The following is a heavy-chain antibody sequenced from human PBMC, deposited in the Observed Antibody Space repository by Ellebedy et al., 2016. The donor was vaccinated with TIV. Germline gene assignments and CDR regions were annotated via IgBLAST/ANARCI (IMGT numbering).Heavy chain of an antibody. D-gene: IGHD3-22*01. J-gene: IGHJ4*02. CDR2: IKSKTDGGTT. Sequence: GESLKISCAASGFTFSNAWMRWVRQAPGKGLEWVGRIKSKTDGGTTDYAAPVKGRFTISRDDSKNTLNLQMNSLKTEDTAVYYCTTSPSSDLTHFFDYWGQGTLVTVSS. V-gene: IGHV3-15*01. CDR1: GFTFSNAW. CDR3: TTSPSSDLTHFFDY.